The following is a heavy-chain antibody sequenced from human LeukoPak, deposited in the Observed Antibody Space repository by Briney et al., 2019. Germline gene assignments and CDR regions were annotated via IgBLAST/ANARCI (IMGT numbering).Heavy chain of an antibody. D-gene: IGHD3-9*01. Sequence: GASVKVSCKASGYTFTTYVLSWVRPAPGQGLGWLGWISTYDDNTKYAQSLQGRLTLTIDTSTSTAYMGLRSLTSDDTAVYYCARETYSNILTGTDYWGPGTLVTVSS. CDR3: ARETYSNILTGTDY. CDR2: ISTYDDNT. CDR1: GYTFTTYV. J-gene: IGHJ4*02. V-gene: IGHV1-18*01.